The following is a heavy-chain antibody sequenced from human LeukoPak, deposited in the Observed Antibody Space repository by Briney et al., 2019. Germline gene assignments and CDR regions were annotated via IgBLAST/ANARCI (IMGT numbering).Heavy chain of an antibody. CDR3: ARDRRYSSSWYDAFDI. D-gene: IGHD6-6*01. J-gene: IGHJ3*02. CDR1: GGSIDSGGYY. V-gene: IGHV4-30-2*06. CDR2: IFHGGNT. Sequence: SQTLSLTCTVSGGSIDSGGYYWNWIRQSPGKGLEWIGYIFHGGNTYYNPSLRSRVTMSLDRSKNQFSLKLSSVTAADTAVYYCARDRRYSSSWYDAFDIWGQGTMVTVSS.